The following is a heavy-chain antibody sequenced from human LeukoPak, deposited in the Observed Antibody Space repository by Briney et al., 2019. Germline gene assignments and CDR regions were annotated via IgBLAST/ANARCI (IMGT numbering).Heavy chain of an antibody. D-gene: IGHD3-10*01. CDR2: ISSSSSYI. Sequence: PWGSLRLSCAASGFTFSSYSMNWVRQAPGKGLEWVSSISSSSSYIYYADSVKGRFTISRDNAKNSLYLQMNSLRAEDTAVYYCARPYGSGRYFDYWGQGTLVTVSS. V-gene: IGHV3-21*01. CDR1: GFTFSSYS. CDR3: ARPYGSGRYFDY. J-gene: IGHJ4*02.